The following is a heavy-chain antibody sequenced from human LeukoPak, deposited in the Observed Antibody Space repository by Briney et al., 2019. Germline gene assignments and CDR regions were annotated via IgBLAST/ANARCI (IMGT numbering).Heavy chain of an antibody. CDR1: GFTFSSYG. CDR2: IRYDGSNE. D-gene: IGHD2-8*02. J-gene: IGHJ6*03. V-gene: IGHV3-30*02. CDR3: AKDTGWGYMDV. Sequence: GGSLRLSCAASGFTFSSYGMHWVRQAPGKGLEWVAFIRYDGSNEYHTESVKGRFTISRDNSKDTLYLQMNRLRLEDTAVYYCAKDTGWGYMDVWGKGTTVTISS.